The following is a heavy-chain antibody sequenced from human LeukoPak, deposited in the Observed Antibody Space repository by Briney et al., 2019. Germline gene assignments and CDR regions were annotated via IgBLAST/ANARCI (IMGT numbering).Heavy chain of an antibody. V-gene: IGHV1-18*01. CDR3: ARTPIIAVAGTFDY. CDR1: GYTFTNYD. D-gene: IGHD6-19*01. CDR2: ISAYKGNT. J-gene: IGHJ4*02. Sequence: EASVKVSCKASGYTFTNYDISWVRQAPGQGLEWMGWISAYKGNTNYAQKLQGRVTMTTDTSTSTAYMELRSLRSDDTAVYYCARTPIIAVAGTFDYWGQGTLVTVSS.